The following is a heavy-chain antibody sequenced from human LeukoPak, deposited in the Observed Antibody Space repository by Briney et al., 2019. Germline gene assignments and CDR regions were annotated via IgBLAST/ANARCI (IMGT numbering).Heavy chain of an antibody. V-gene: IGHV4-59*01. J-gene: IGHJ4*02. CDR2: IYYSGST. Sequence: SETLSLPCTVSGGSISSYYWSWIRQPPGKGLEWIGYIYYSGSTNYNPSLKSRVTISVDTSKNQFSLKLSSVTAADTAVYYCARVRVDIVAFDYWGQGTLVTVSS. CDR1: GGSISSYY. CDR3: ARVRVDIVAFDY. D-gene: IGHD5-12*01.